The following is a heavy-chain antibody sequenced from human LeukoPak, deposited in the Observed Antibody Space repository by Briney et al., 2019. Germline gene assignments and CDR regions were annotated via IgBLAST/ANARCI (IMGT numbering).Heavy chain of an antibody. Sequence: GRSLRLSCAASGFTFSSYAMHWVRQAPGKGLEWVAVISYDGSNKYYADSVKGRFTISRDNSKNTLYLQMNSLRAEDTAVYYCARVRRRDGYNGPFDYWGQGTLVTVSS. D-gene: IGHD5-24*01. V-gene: IGHV3-30*04. CDR3: ARVRRRDGYNGPFDY. CDR1: GFTFSSYA. CDR2: ISYDGSNK. J-gene: IGHJ4*02.